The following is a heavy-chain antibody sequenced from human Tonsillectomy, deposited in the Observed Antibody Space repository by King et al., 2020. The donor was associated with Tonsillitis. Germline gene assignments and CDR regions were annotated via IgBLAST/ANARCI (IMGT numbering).Heavy chain of an antibody. CDR1: GFTFSSSG. CDR3: AMIYACWSVYEIGSLPDDLGGGFDI. D-gene: IGHD3-3*01. J-gene: IGHJ3*02. CDR2: IWYDGSNK. Sequence: VQLVESGGGVVQPGRSLRLSCAASGFTFSSSGMHWVRQAPGRGLEWVAVIWYDGSNKYYADSVKGRFTISRDNTKNTLYLQMNSLRAGDTAVYYCAMIYACWSVYEIGSLPDDLGGGFDIWGQGTMVTVSS. V-gene: IGHV3-33*01.